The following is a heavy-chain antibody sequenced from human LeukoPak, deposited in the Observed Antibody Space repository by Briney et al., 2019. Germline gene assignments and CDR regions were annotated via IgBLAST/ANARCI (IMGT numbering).Heavy chain of an antibody. D-gene: IGHD2-8*01. V-gene: IGHV3-23*05. CDR3: AKDLRPDAINDFDH. J-gene: IGHJ4*02. CDR2: IFASGSTT. Sequence: GGSLRLSCAASGFTFSGYAMNWVGQAPGKGVEWVSLIFASGSTTKYADSVKGRFTISRHYSKNTLYLQMNSLRAEYTAVYYCAKDLRPDAINDFDHWGQGTLVTVSS. CDR1: GFTFSGYA.